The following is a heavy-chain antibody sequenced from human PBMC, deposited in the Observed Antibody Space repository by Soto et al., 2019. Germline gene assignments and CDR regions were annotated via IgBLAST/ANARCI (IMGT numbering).Heavy chain of an antibody. V-gene: IGHV3-23*01. D-gene: IGHD1-26*01. CDR3: ASERSAQYFDY. Sequence: LRLSCAASGFTFSTYTMSWVRQPPGKGLEWVSAVLQTGSSTFYADSVKGRFTISRDNSKNTLYLQMNNLRAEDTAVYFCASERSAQYFDYWGQGTLVTVSS. CDR2: VLQTGSST. J-gene: IGHJ4*02. CDR1: GFTFSTYT.